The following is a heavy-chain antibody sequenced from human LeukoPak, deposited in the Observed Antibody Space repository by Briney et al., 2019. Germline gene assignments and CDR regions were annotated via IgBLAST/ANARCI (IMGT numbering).Heavy chain of an antibody. CDR1: GYTFTGYY. CDR3: ARGPEPDYGSGNYYNADLIDY. J-gene: IGHJ4*02. CDR2: INPYSGGT. D-gene: IGHD3-10*01. V-gene: IGHV1-2*02. Sequence: GASVKVSCKASGYTFTGYYMHWVRQAPGQGLEWMGWINPYSGGTNYAQKFQGRVTMTRDTSISTAYMELSRLRSDDTAVYYCARGPEPDYGSGNYYNADLIDYWGQGTLVTVSS.